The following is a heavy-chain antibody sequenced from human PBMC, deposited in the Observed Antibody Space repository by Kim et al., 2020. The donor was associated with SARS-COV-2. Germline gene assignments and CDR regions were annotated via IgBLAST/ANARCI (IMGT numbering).Heavy chain of an antibody. CDR2: INHSGST. Sequence: SETLSLTCAVYGGSFSGYYWSWIRQPPGKGLEWIGEINHSGSTNYNPSLKSRVTISVDTSKNQFSLKLSSVTAADTAVYYCAGGPHYYGSGRGVPHNNWFDPWGQGTLVTVSS. J-gene: IGHJ5*02. D-gene: IGHD3-10*01. CDR1: GGSFSGYY. V-gene: IGHV4-34*01. CDR3: AGGPHYYGSGRGVPHNNWFDP.